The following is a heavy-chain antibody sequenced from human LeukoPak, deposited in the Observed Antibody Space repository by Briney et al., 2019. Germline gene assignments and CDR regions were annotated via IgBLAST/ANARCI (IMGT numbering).Heavy chain of an antibody. J-gene: IGHJ4*02. CDR3: VRGTIAAAGIDY. Sequence: GGSLRLSCAASGFTFSSCSMHWVRQAPGKGLVWVSRIKGDGSSISYADSVKGRFTIFRDNAKNTLFLQMDGLRAEDTAVYHCVRGTIAAAGIDYWGQGTLVTVSS. D-gene: IGHD6-13*01. CDR1: GFTFSSCS. V-gene: IGHV3-74*01. CDR2: IKGDGSSI.